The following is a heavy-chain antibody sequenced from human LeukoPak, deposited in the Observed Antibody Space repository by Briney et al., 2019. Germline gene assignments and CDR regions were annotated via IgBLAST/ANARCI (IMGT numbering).Heavy chain of an antibody. D-gene: IGHD3-22*01. V-gene: IGHV1-69*02. CDR1: GGTFSSYT. J-gene: IGHJ4*02. CDR2: IIPILGIA. Sequence: VASVKVSCKASGGTFSSYTISWVRQAPGQGLEWMGRIIPILGIANYAQKFQGRVTITADKSTSTAYMELSSLRSEDTAVYFCAKVPRYDSSAYYYDWGQGTLVTVSS. CDR3: AKVPRYDSSAYYYD.